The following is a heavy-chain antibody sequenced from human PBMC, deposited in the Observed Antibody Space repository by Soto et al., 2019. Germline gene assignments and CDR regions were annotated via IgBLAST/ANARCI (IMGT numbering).Heavy chain of an antibody. J-gene: IGHJ6*02. V-gene: IGHV3-30*14. CDR1: GFTFSSYA. CDR3: AREHYDILAYYGMDV. D-gene: IGHD3-9*01. Sequence: PGGSLRLSCAASGFTFSSYAMHWVRQAPGKGLEWVAVISYDGSNKYYADSVKGRFTISRDNSKNTLYLQMNSLRAEDTAVYYCAREHYDILAYYGMDVWGQGTTVTVSS. CDR2: ISYDGSNK.